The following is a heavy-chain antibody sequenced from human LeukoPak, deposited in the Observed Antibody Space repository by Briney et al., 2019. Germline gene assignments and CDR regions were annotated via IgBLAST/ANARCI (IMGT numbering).Heavy chain of an antibody. CDR3: AKYVSAKGPPYALDV. V-gene: IGHV3-23*01. J-gene: IGHJ6*02. CDR1: EFTFSSYA. CDR2: ISASGGST. D-gene: IGHD2/OR15-2a*01. Sequence: PGGSLRLSCAASEFTFSSYAMQWVRQAPGKGLEWVSGISASGGSTWYADSVKGRFPISRDNSENTMYLQMNSLRAEDTAVYYCAKYVSAKGPPYALDVWGQGTTVTVSS.